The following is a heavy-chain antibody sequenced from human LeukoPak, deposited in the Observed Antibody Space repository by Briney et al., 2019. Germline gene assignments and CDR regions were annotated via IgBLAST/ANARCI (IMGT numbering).Heavy chain of an antibody. J-gene: IGHJ4*02. CDR2: IGDDVVST. Sequence: GGSLRLSCAASGFTFSSHAMSWVRQAPGKGLEWVSAIGDDVVSTYYAESVKGRFTISKDNSKNTLYLQMNSLRAEDTATYYCARDSPLLTVWGQGTLVTVSS. CDR1: GFTFSSHA. CDR3: ARDSPLLTV. V-gene: IGHV3-23*01. D-gene: IGHD3-9*01.